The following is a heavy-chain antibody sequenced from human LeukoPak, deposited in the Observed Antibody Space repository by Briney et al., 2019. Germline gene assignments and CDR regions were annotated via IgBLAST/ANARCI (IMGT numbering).Heavy chain of an antibody. Sequence: QPGGSLRLSCAASGFTFSSYGMHWVRQAPGKGLEWVAVISYDGSNKYYADSVKGRFTISRDNSKNTLYLQMNSLRAEDTAVYYCAKDFGPATAIPFDPWGQGTLVTVSS. CDR3: AKDFGPATAIPFDP. CDR2: ISYDGSNK. CDR1: GFTFSSYG. D-gene: IGHD2-2*02. J-gene: IGHJ5*02. V-gene: IGHV3-30*18.